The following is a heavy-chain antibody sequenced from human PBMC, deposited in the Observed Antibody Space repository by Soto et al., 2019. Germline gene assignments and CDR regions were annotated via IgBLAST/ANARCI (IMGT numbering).Heavy chain of an antibody. CDR1: GFTFNNYG. CDR3: AKVCGRGYDLWGS. J-gene: IGHJ4*02. D-gene: IGHD5-12*01. V-gene: IGHV3-30*18. Sequence: QVQLVESGGGVVQPGRSLRLSCTASGFTFNNYGIHLVRQAPGKGLEWVAVISDDGSSKYYADSVKGRFTISRDNSKNTLYLQMISLRTDDTAVYYCAKVCGRGYDLWGSGGQGTLVTVYS. CDR2: ISDDGSSK.